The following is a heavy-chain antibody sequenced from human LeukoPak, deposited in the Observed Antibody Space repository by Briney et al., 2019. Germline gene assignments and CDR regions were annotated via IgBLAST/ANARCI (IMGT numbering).Heavy chain of an antibody. J-gene: IGHJ4*02. CDR3: ARDWEYYGSGSYYLDY. V-gene: IGHV1-46*01. Sequence: ASVKVSCKTSGYTFTSYFMHWVRQAPGQGLEWTGRINPSGGSTSYAQKFQGRVTMTRDVSTSTVYMELSSLRSEDTAVYYCARDWEYYGSGSYYLDYWGQGTLVTVSS. D-gene: IGHD3-10*01. CDR2: INPSGGST. CDR1: GYTFTSYF.